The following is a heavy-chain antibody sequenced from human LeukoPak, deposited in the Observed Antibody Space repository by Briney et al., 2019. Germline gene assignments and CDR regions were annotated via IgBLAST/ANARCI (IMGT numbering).Heavy chain of an antibody. D-gene: IGHD6-19*01. CDR3: ARTTEGYSSGWSGYYYYYYMDV. V-gene: IGHV3-20*04. CDR2: INWNGGST. Sequence: PGGSLRLSCAASGFTFDDYGMSWVRQAPGKGLEWVSGINWNGGSTGYADSVKGRFTISRDNAKNSLYLQMNSLRAEDTALYYCARTTEGYSSGWSGYYYYYYMDVWGKGTTVTVSS. J-gene: IGHJ6*03. CDR1: GFTFDDYG.